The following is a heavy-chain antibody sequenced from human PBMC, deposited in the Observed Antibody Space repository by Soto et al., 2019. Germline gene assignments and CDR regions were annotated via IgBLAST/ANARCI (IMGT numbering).Heavy chain of an antibody. CDR2: ISAYHGNT. CDR3: ARDARWREDYVGTSHYYGMDV. V-gene: IGHV1-18*01. Sequence: QVQLVQSGAEVKKPGASVKVSCKASGYTFTSYGISWVRQAPGQGLEWMGWISAYHGNTNYAQKLQGRVTMTTDTSTSTAYMELRSLRSDDTAVYYCARDARWREDYVGTSHYYGMDVWGQGTTVTVSS. D-gene: IGHD4-17*01. CDR1: GYTFTSYG. J-gene: IGHJ6*02.